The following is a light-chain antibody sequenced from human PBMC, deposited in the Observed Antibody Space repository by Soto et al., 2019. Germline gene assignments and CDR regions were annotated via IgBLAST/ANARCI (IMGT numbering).Light chain of an antibody. CDR1: QSLSNNIY. CDR2: GAS. V-gene: IGKV3-20*01. CDR3: HQYGSSLKWT. J-gene: IGKJ1*01. Sequence: EIVLTQSPGILSLSPGEGATLSCRASQSLSNNIYLAWYQQKPGQAPRLLIYGASTRATGIPDRFSGSGSGTDFTLTISRLEPEDFAVYYCHQYGSSLKWTFGQGTKVDIK.